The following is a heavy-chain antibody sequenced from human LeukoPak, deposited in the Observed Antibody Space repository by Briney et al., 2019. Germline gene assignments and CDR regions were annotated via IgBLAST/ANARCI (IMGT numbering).Heavy chain of an antibody. CDR1: GFTFSSYA. CDR2: ISGNGDST. V-gene: IGHV3-23*01. Sequence: PGGSLRLSCAASGFTFSSYAMSWVRQAPGKGLEWVSAISGNGDSTYYVDSVKGRFTISRDNSKNTLYLQMNSLRAEDSAVYYCARFLYDSPGLDYWGQGSLVTVSS. D-gene: IGHD3-22*01. CDR3: ARFLYDSPGLDY. J-gene: IGHJ4*02.